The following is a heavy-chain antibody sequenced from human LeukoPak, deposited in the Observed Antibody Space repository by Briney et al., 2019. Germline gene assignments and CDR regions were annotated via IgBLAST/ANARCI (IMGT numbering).Heavy chain of an antibody. V-gene: IGHV4-59*08. CDR1: GVSISTYY. CDR3: ARSYYYGSGSRAEDY. CDR2: IYYSGST. Sequence: SETLSLTCTVSGVSISTYYWSWIRQPPGKGLEWIGYIYYSGSTNYNPSLKSRVTISVDTSENQFSLKLSSVTAADTAVYYCARSYYYGSGSRAEDYWGQGTLVTVSS. J-gene: IGHJ4*02. D-gene: IGHD3-10*01.